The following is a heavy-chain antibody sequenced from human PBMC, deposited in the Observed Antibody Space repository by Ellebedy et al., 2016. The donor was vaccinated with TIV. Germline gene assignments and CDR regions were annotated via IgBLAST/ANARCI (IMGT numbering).Heavy chain of an antibody. J-gene: IGHJ3*02. CDR1: GFTFSSYA. D-gene: IGHD3-3*01. Sequence: GESLKISCAASGFTFSSYAMHWVRQAPGKGLEWVAVISYDGSNKYYADSVKGRFTISRDNSKNTLYLQMNSLRAEDTAVYYCARDKGIFGVVITHTGVDAFDIWGQGTMVTVSS. V-gene: IGHV3-30*14. CDR3: ARDKGIFGVVITHTGVDAFDI. CDR2: ISYDGSNK.